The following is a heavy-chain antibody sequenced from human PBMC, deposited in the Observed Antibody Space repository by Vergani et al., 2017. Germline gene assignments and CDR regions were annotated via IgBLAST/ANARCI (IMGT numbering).Heavy chain of an antibody. CDR2: INPSGGST. D-gene: IGHD2-15*01. J-gene: IGHJ5*02. CDR3: ARDPQAVVVAATSGWFDP. CDR1: GYTFTSYY. Sequence: QVQLVQSGSELKKPGASVKVSCKASGYTFTSYYMHWVRQAPGQGLEWMGIINPSGGSTSYAQKFQGRVTMTRDTSTRTVYMELSSLRSEDTAVYYCARDPQAVVVAATSGWFDPWGQGTLVTVSS. V-gene: IGHV1-46*01.